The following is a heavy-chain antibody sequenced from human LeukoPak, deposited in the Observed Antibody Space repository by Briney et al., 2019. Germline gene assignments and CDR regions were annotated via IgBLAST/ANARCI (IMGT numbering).Heavy chain of an antibody. CDR3: ARDPVPYYYGSGTPS. CDR2: IYYSGST. V-gene: IGHV4-39*07. J-gene: IGHJ5*02. Sequence: PSETLSLTCTVSGGSISSSSYYWGWIRQPPGKRLEWIGSIYYSGSTYYNPSLKSRVTISVDTSKNQFSLNLSSVTAADTAVYYCARDPVPYYYGSGTPSWGQGTLVTVSS. CDR1: GGSISSSSYY. D-gene: IGHD3-10*01.